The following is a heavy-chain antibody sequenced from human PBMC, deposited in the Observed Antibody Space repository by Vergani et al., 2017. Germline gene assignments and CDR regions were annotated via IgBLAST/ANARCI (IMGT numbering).Heavy chain of an antibody. J-gene: IGHJ4*02. CDR2: IYYSGST. CDR1: GSSISSYY. Sequence: QVHLQESGPGLVKPSETLSLTCTVSGSSISSYYWSWIRQPPGKGLEWIGYIYYSGSTNYNPSLKSRVTISVDTSKNQFSLKLSSVTAADTAVYYCARSTTVSFDYWGQGTLVTVSS. D-gene: IGHD4-17*01. V-gene: IGHV4-59*01. CDR3: ARSTTVSFDY.